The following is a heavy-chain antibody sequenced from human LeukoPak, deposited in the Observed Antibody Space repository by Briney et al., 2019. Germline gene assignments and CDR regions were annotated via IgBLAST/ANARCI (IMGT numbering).Heavy chain of an antibody. CDR1: GGSFSGYY. Sequence: PSETLSLTCAVYGGSFSGYYWSWIRQPPGKGLEWIGEINHSGSTNYNPSLKSRVTISVDTSKNQFSLKLSSVTAADTAVYYCARVPVVGAVWLRSDPWGQGTLVTVSS. CDR3: ARVPVVGAVWLRSDP. D-gene: IGHD1-26*01. CDR2: INHSGST. J-gene: IGHJ5*02. V-gene: IGHV4-34*01.